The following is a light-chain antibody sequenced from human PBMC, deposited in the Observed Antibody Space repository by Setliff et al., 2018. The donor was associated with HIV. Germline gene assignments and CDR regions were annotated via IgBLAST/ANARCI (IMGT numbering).Light chain of an antibody. CDR1: NIGSKT. Sequence: SYELTQPPSVSVAPGKTARITCGGNNIGSKTVHWYQQKPGQAPVLVVSDDSDRPSGIPERFSGSISGNTATLTITRVEAGDEADYYCQVCDTSSDHYVFGTGTKVTVL. V-gene: IGLV3-21*03. CDR3: QVCDTSSDHYV. J-gene: IGLJ1*01. CDR2: DDS.